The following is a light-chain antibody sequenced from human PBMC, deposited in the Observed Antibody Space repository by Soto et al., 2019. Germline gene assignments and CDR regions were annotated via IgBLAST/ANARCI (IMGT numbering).Light chain of an antibody. V-gene: IGKV1-39*01. CDR1: QSISTY. CDR2: AAS. CDR3: QHGYSTPYT. J-gene: IGKJ2*01. Sequence: DIQMTQSPSSLSASVGDRVTITCRASQSISTYLNWYQQKPGKAPKLLIYAASSLQSGVPSRFSGSGSGTDFTLTISSLQPEDFTTFYCQHGYSTPYTFGLGTNVDI.